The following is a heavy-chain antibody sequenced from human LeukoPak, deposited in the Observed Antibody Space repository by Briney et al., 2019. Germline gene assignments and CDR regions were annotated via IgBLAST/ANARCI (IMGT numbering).Heavy chain of an antibody. V-gene: IGHV4-59*11. CDR3: ARGHDFLSGPFDL. Sequence: SETLSLTCTVSGGSISSHYWGWIRQPPGEGLEWIGYIYYNGRTNYSPSLKRRGTNSVDTSKNMFALRRTSVTTAATAVYYCARGHDFLSGPFDLWGRGTLVTVSS. CDR2: IYYNGRT. D-gene: IGHD3-3*01. J-gene: IGHJ2*01. CDR1: GGSISSHY.